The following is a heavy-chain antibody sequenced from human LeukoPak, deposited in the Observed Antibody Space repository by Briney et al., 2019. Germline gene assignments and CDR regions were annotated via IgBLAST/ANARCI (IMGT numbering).Heavy chain of an antibody. Sequence: GGSLRLSCAASGFTFSSYAMSWVRQAPGKGLEWVSAISGSGGSTYYADSVKGRFTISRDNSKNTLYLQMNSLRAEDTAVYYCAKDRKVGCSSTSCYAPFAFDIWGQGTVVTVSS. CDR1: GFTFSSYA. D-gene: IGHD2-2*01. CDR3: AKDRKVGCSSTSCYAPFAFDI. V-gene: IGHV3-23*01. CDR2: ISGSGGST. J-gene: IGHJ3*02.